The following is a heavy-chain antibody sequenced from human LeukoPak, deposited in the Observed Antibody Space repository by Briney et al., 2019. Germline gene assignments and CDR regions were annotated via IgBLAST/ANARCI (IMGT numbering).Heavy chain of an antibody. CDR2: IYPGDSDT. J-gene: IGHJ4*02. V-gene: IGHV5-51*01. Sequence: GESLKISCEGSGYSFNTYWIGWVRQMPGKGLEWMGIIYPGDSDTRYSPSFQGQVTISADNSITTAYLQWSSLKASDTAMYYCALGMYRSGWRFDFWGQGTLVTVSS. CDR3: ALGMYRSGWRFDF. D-gene: IGHD6-19*01. CDR1: GYSFNTYW.